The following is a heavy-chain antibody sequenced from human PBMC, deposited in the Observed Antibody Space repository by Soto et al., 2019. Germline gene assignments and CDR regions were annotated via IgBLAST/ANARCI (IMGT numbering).Heavy chain of an antibody. D-gene: IGHD1-26*01. J-gene: IGHJ4*02. CDR3: ARDGGRHSGGIDY. CDR1: GGTFSSYS. V-gene: IGHV1-69*01. Sequence: QVQLVQSGAEVKKPGSSVKVSCKASGGTFSSYSINWVRQAPGQGLEWMGEIIPIFGTADYAQKFQGRVTITADESTSTAYMELSSLRSEDTAVYYCARDGGRHSGGIDYWGQGNLVTVSS. CDR2: IIPIFGTA.